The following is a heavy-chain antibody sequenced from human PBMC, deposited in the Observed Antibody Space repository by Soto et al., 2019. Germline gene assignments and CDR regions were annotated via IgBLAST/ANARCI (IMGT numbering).Heavy chain of an antibody. CDR2: IIPIFIAT. CDR3: ARVEQWLVSWWLDP. CDR1: GGTFSTYG. V-gene: IGHV1-69*01. Sequence: QVHLVQSGAEVKKPGSSVKVSCKASGGTFSTYGFAWVRQAPGRGLEWMGGIIPIFIATYYAQKFQDRLTITADEFTRTVYMELNSLTSNDTAVYYCARVEQWLVSWWLDPWGQGTLVTVSS. D-gene: IGHD6-19*01. J-gene: IGHJ5*02.